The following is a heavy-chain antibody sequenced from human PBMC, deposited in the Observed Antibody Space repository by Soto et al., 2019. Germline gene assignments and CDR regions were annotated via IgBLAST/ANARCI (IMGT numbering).Heavy chain of an antibody. CDR2: IYYSGST. CDR1: GGSISSYY. J-gene: IGHJ4*02. Sequence: SETLSLTCTVSGGSISSYYWSWIRQPPGKGLEWIGYIYYSGSTNYNPSLKSRVTISVDTSKNQFSLKLSSVTAADTAVYYCARQDIVVVPAAFDYWGQGTLVTVSS. V-gene: IGHV4-59*08. CDR3: ARQDIVVVPAAFDY. D-gene: IGHD2-2*01.